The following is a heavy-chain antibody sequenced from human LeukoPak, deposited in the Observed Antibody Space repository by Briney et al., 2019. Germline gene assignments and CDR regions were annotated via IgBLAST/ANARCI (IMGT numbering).Heavy chain of an antibody. CDR2: LIENGATT. CDR1: GFTFRSHA. V-gene: IGHV3-23*01. Sequence: GGSLSLSCAASGFTFRSHAMSWVRQAPGKGLQFVSGLIENGATTYYADSVKGRFTISRDNSRSTVYLQMTSLRADDTAVYYCVKDSPPRYSGSPPAYWGQGTLVTVSS. CDR3: VKDSPPRYSGSPPAY. J-gene: IGHJ4*02. D-gene: IGHD1-26*01.